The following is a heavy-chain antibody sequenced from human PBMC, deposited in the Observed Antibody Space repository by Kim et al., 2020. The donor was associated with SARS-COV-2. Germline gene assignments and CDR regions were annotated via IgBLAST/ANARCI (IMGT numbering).Heavy chain of an antibody. CDR3: ARGNYYESVSLSDYYNGMDV. CDR1: GLSFDDSA. D-gene: IGHD3-10*01. V-gene: IGHV3-30-3*01. Sequence: GGSLRLSCAASGLSFDDSAMNWVRQAPGKGLEWVAVISYDVRNKEYADSVKGRFSISRDNSKSTLSLQMNSLRVEDTAVYYCARGNYYESVSLSDYYNGMDVWGQGTTVTVSS. J-gene: IGHJ6*02. CDR2: ISYDVRNK.